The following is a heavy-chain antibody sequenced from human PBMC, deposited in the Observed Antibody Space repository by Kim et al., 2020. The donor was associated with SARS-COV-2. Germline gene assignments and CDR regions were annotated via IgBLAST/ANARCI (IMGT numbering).Heavy chain of an antibody. CDR1: GFTVSSNY. J-gene: IGHJ6*02. D-gene: IGHD1-26*01. V-gene: IGHV3-53*05. CDR3: ARPTEHGDYYYGMDV. CDR2: IYSSGST. Sequence: GGSLRLSCAASGFTVSSNYMTWVRQAPGKGLEWVSVIYSSGSTYYADSVKGRFTISRDYSRDTLSLQMNSLRGEDTAVYYCARPTEHGDYYYGMDVWGQG.